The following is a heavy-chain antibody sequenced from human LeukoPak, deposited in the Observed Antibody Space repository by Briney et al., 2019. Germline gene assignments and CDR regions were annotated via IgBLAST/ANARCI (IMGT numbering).Heavy chain of an antibody. D-gene: IGHD2-15*01. CDR3: AKGRGILSPDY. CDR2: ISSSSGDTT. Sequence: GGSLRLSCAASGFTFSSYSMNWVRQAPGKGLEWVSYISSSSGDTTYYADSVKGRFAISRDNSKNTLYLQMNFLRAEDTAVYYCAKGRGILSPDYWGQGALVTVSS. V-gene: IGHV3-48*01. J-gene: IGHJ4*02. CDR1: GFTFSSYS.